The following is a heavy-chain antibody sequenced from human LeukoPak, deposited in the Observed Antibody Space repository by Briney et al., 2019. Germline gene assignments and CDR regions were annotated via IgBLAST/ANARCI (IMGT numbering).Heavy chain of an antibody. CDR1: GFTFSSYA. D-gene: IGHD3-10*01. V-gene: IGHV3-23*01. CDR2: ISGSGGST. Sequence: PGGSLRLSCAASGFTFSSYAMSWVRQAPGKGLEWVSAISGSGGSTYYADSVKGRFTISRDNSKNTLYLQMNSLRAEDTAVYYCAKDIPPLGVYGSGSLFDYWGQGTLVTVSS. CDR3: AKDIPPLGVYGSGSLFDY. J-gene: IGHJ4*02.